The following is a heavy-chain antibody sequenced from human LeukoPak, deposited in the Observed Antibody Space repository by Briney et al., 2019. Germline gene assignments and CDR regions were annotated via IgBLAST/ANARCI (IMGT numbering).Heavy chain of an antibody. CDR1: GYTFTGYN. CDR2: INPNSGGT. V-gene: IGHV1-2*02. J-gene: IGHJ3*02. Sequence: ASVKVSCKASGYTFTGYNMHWVRQAPGQGLEWMGWINPNSGGTNHAQKFQGRVTMTRDTSISTVYMELNRLTSDDTAIYYCARMPVALDIWGQGTRVTVSS. CDR3: ARMPVALDI. D-gene: IGHD2-2*01.